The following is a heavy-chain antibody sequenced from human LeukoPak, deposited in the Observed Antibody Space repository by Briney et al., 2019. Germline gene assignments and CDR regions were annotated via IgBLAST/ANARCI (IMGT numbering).Heavy chain of an antibody. J-gene: IGHJ4*02. D-gene: IGHD2-2*01. V-gene: IGHV1-2*06. CDR3: ARSRRLYCSSTSCYFDY. Sequence: GASVKVSCTASGYTFTGYYMHWVRQAPGQGLEWMGRINPNSGGTNYAQKFQGRVTMTRDTSISTAYMELSRLRSDDTAVYYCARSRRLYCSSTSCYFDYWGQGTLVTVSS. CDR2: INPNSGGT. CDR1: GYTFTGYY.